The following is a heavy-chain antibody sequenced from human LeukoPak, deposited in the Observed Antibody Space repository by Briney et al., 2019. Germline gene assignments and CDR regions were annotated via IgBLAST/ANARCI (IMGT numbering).Heavy chain of an antibody. CDR2: ISSSSSYI. CDR1: GFTFSSYS. D-gene: IGHD3-22*01. J-gene: IGHJ4*02. V-gene: IGHV3-21*04. CDR3: AKDIYSNYHDSSGYFDY. Sequence: GGSLRLSCAASGFTFSSYSMNWVRQAPGKGLEWVSSISSSSSYIYYADSVKGRFTISRDNAKNSLYLQMNSLRAEDTAFYYCAKDIYSNYHDSSGYFDYWGQGTLVTVSS.